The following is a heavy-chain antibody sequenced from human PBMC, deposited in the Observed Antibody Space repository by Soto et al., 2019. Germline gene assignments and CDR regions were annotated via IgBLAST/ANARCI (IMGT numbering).Heavy chain of an antibody. CDR1: GGSISSYY. V-gene: IGHV4-59*01. CDR3: GRVWGGAFDI. Sequence: SETLSLTCPVSGGSISSYYWRWIRQPPGKGLEWIGYIYYSGSTNYNPSLKSRVTISVDTSKNQFSLKLSSVTAADTAVYYCGRVWGGAFDIWGQGTMVTVSS. D-gene: IGHD3-10*01. J-gene: IGHJ3*02. CDR2: IYYSGST.